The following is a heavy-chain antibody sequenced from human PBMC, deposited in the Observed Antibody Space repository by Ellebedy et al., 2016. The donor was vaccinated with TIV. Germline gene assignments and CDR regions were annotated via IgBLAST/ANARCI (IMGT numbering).Heavy chain of an antibody. CDR1: GGSISSYY. D-gene: IGHD6-13*01. V-gene: IGHV4-59*08. Sequence: GSLRLXCTVSGGSISSYYWSWIRQPPGKGLEWIGYIYYSGSTNYNPSLKSRVTISVDTSKNQFSLKLSSVTAADTAVYYCARLGKQLVLDYWGQGTLVTVSS. J-gene: IGHJ4*02. CDR3: ARLGKQLVLDY. CDR2: IYYSGST.